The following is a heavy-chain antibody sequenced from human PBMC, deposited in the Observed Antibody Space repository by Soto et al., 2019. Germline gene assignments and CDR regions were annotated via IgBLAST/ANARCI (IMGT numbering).Heavy chain of an antibody. V-gene: IGHV4-59*12. D-gene: IGHD6-13*01. CDR2: IYYSGST. CDR3: ARLYPPVGGSGWFAY. Sequence: PSETLSLTCTVSGGSISSYYWSWIRQPPGKGLEWIGYIYYSGSTNYNPSLKSRVTISVDTSKNQFSLKLSSVTAADTAVYSCARLYPPVGGSGWFAYWGRGTLVTVSS. CDR1: GGSISSYY. J-gene: IGHJ4*02.